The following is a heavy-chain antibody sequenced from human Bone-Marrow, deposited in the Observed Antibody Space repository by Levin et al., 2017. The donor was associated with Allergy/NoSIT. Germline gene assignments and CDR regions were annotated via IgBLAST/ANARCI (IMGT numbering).Heavy chain of an antibody. CDR3: AKGRDGSGSYYSEVDY. CDR1: GITFSSYA. V-gene: IGHV3-23*01. CDR2: ISGSGGNS. Sequence: AGGSLRLSCAASGITFSSYAMSWVRQAPGKGLEWVSSISGSGGNSYYADSVKGRFTISRDNSKNTLYLEMNNLRAEDTDVYYCAKGRDGSGSYYSEVDYWGQGTLVTVSS. J-gene: IGHJ4*02. D-gene: IGHD3-10*01.